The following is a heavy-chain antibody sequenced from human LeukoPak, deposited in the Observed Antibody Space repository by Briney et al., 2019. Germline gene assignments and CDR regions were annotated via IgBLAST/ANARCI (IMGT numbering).Heavy chain of an antibody. V-gene: IGHV3-30*02. CDR3: FGITVTDVPY. Sequence: PGGSLRLSCAASGLPFSHSGMHWVRQAPGKGLEWVAFIRYDGSNKYYADSVKGRFTISRDNSKNALYLQMNSLRGEDTAVYYYFGITVTDVPYWGQGTLVTVSS. J-gene: IGHJ4*02. CDR1: GLPFSHSG. D-gene: IGHD1-7*01. CDR2: IRYDGSNK.